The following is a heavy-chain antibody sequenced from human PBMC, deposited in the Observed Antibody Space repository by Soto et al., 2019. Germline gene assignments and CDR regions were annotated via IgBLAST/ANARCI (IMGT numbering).Heavy chain of an antibody. Sequence: PGESLKISCRTSGYKFTSSWIAWVRQKPGKGMEWMGIIFPSDSDTRYSPSFQGQVTISAYRSTSTVFLQWASLKASDTAVYFCDSKDKSGYFNWFHXWGQGTLVTVSX. V-gene: IGHV5-51*01. D-gene: IGHD3-22*01. CDR1: GYKFTSSW. CDR2: IFPSDSDT. CDR3: DSKDKSGYFNWFHX. J-gene: IGHJ5*02.